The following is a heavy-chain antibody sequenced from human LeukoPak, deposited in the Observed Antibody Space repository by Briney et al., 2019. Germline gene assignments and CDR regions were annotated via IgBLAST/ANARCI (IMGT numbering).Heavy chain of an antibody. D-gene: IGHD4-23*01. CDR3: ANSYDGKIVPFDN. CDR1: GASITNSY. CDR2: IYSSGST. Sequence: SETLSLTCTVSGASITNSYWNWVRQPPGKGLEWIGYIYSSGSTNYNPSPKSRVTISLDASKNQFSLKLTSVTAAGTAVYYCANSYDGKIVPFDNWGQGALVAVSS. J-gene: IGHJ4*02. V-gene: IGHV4-4*09.